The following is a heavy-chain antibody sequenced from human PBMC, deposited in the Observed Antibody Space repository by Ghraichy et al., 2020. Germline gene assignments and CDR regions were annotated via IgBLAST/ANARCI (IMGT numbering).Heavy chain of an antibody. CDR1: GGSISFYY. D-gene: IGHD3-22*01. Sequence: SETLSLTCTVSGGSISFYYWSWIRQPPGKGLEWIGSIYSSGSTKYNPSLKSRVTISVDTSKNQFSLKLSSVTAADTAVYYCARDVQSPRLGYYDSSGRFDRCGQGTLVCVSS. V-gene: IGHV4-59*01. CDR3: ARDVQSPRLGYYDSSGRFDR. J-gene: IGHJ5*02. CDR2: IYSSGST.